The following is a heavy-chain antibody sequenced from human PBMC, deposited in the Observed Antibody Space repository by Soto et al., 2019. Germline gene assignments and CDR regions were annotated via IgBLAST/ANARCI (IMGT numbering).Heavy chain of an antibody. V-gene: IGHV4-59*01. CDR1: GGSISSYY. CDR2: IYNSGST. J-gene: IGHJ5*02. D-gene: IGHD2-15*01. CDR3: ARVRDCSGGTCYSWWFDP. Sequence: QVRLQESGPGLVKPSETLSLTCTVSGGSISSYYWSWIRQPPGKGLEWIGHIYNSGSTSYNSSLKRRVTISVDTSKSQRSLKLSSVTAADTAVYYCARVRDCSGGTCYSWWFDPWGQGTLVTVSS.